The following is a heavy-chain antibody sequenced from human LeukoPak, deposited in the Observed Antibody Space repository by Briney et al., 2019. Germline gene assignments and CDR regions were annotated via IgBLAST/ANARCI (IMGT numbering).Heavy chain of an antibody. CDR2: VSSSSISI. J-gene: IGHJ6*02. CDR1: GFTFSNYS. Sequence: GGSLRLSCAVTGFTFSNYSMNWVRQAPGKGLEWLSYVSSSSISIYYADSVKGRFTISRDNAKNSLYLQMNSLRAEDTAVYYCAKAMYYDILTGYWPNYYYYGMDVWGQGTTVTVSS. V-gene: IGHV3-48*04. D-gene: IGHD3-9*01. CDR3: AKAMYYDILTGYWPNYYYYGMDV.